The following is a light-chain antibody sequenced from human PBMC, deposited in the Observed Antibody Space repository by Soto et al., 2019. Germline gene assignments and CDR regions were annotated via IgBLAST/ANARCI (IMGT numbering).Light chain of an antibody. J-gene: IGKJ4*01. V-gene: IGKV1D-12*01. CDR1: QGISSW. CDR2: AAS. Sequence: EIQMTQSPSSVSASVGDRVIITCRASQGISSWLSWYQKKPGEAPNLLIYAASRWQRGVPSRFSGSGSGTDFTLTISSLQPEDFATYYCQQADTFPLTFGGGTKVEIK. CDR3: QQADTFPLT.